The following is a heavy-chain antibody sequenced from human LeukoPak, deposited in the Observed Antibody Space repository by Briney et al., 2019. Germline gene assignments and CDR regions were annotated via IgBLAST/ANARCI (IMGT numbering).Heavy chain of an antibody. Sequence: GGSLRLSCAASGFTFRSYSMNWVREAPGKRLEWLSSITSSGSHMYYADSVKGRFTISRDNAKNSLYLQMNSLRAEDTAVYYCSRGWLFGDYWGQGALVTVSS. CDR1: GFTFRSYS. CDR3: SRGWLFGDY. D-gene: IGHD5-24*01. CDR2: ITSSGSHM. J-gene: IGHJ4*02. V-gene: IGHV3-21*01.